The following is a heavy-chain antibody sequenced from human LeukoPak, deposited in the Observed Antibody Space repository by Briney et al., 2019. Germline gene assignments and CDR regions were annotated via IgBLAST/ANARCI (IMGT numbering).Heavy chain of an antibody. CDR1: GFTVSSNY. Sequence: PGGSLRLSCAASGFTVSSNYMSRVRQAPGKRLEWVSVIYSGGSTYYADSVKGRFTISRDNSKNTLYLQMNSLRAEDTAVYYCAKLSRYANDYWGQGTLVTVSS. J-gene: IGHJ4*02. CDR2: IYSGGST. CDR3: AKLSRYANDY. D-gene: IGHD2-2*01. V-gene: IGHV3-53*01.